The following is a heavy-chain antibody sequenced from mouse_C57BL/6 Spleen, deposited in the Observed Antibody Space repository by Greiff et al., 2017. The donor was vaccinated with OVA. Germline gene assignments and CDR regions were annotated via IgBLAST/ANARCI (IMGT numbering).Heavy chain of an antibody. V-gene: IGHV1-55*01. CDR1: GYTFTSYW. J-gene: IGHJ2*01. D-gene: IGHD1-1*01. CDR2: IYPGSGST. CDR3: ALYYGSSSRDY. Sequence: VQLQQSGAELVKPGASVKMSCKASGYTFTSYWITWVKQRPGQGLEWIGDIYPGSGSTNYNEKFKSKATLTVDTSSSTAYMQLSSLTSEDSAVYYCALYYGSSSRDYWGQGTTLTVSS.